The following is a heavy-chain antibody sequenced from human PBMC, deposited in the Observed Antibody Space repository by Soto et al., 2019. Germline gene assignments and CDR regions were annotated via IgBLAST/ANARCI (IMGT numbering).Heavy chain of an antibody. CDR2: ITSDGKSK. CDR3: ARESGDWPLNWFDP. D-gene: IGHD2-21*02. V-gene: IGHV3-74*01. Sequence: GWSLRLSCASSVFNFSNHWMQWVRQGPAEGLVWVSRITSDGKSKAYAESVKGRFAISRDNAKNTLYLQMNGLTAEDTAVYYCARESGDWPLNWFDPWGQGTRVTVSS. CDR1: VFNFSNHW. J-gene: IGHJ5*02.